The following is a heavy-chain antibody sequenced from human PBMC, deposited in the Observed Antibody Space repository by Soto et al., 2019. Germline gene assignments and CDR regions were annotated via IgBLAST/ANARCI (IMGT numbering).Heavy chain of an antibody. CDR1: GGSISSSSYY. CDR3: ARLTTVTTEFDY. V-gene: IGHV4-39*01. D-gene: IGHD4-17*01. CDR2: IYYSGST. Sequence: SETLSLTCTVSGGSISSSSYYWGWIRQPPGKGLEWIGSIYYSGSTYYNPSLKSRVTISVDTSKNQFSLKLSSVTAADTAVYYCARLTTVTTEFDYWGQGTLVTVSS. J-gene: IGHJ4*02.